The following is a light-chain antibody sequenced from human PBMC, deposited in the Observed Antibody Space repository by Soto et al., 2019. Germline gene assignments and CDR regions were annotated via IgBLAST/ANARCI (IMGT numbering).Light chain of an antibody. CDR1: SSDVGGYNY. V-gene: IGLV2-14*01. CDR3: SSYTSSSTLV. CDR2: EVS. J-gene: IGLJ2*01. Sequence: QSALTQPASVSGSPGQSITISCTGTSSDVGGYNYVSWYQQHPRKAPQLMIYEVSNRPSGVSNRFSGSKSGNTASLTISVLQAEDEADYYCSSYTSSSTLVFGGGTKLTVL.